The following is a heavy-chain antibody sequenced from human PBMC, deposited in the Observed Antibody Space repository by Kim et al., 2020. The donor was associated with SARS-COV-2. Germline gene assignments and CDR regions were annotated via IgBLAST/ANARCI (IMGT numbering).Heavy chain of an antibody. V-gene: IGHV4-59*13. CDR1: GGSISSYY. CDR3: AREDILTGYYPY. CDR2: IYYSGST. Sequence: SETLSLTCTVSGGSISSYYWSWIRQPPGKGLEWIGYIYYSGSTNYNPSLKSRVTISVDTSKNQFSLKLSSVTAADTAVYYCAREDILTGYYPYWGQGTLVTVSS. J-gene: IGHJ4*02. D-gene: IGHD3-9*01.